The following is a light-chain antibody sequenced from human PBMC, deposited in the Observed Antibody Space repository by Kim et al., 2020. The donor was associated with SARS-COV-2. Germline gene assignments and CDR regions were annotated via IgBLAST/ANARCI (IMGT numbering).Light chain of an antibody. J-gene: IGKJ2*01. CDR1: QSVNSNF. V-gene: IGKV3-20*01. CDR2: GGS. CDR3: QQYGSSPPYT. Sequence: AGERAPPPCRASQSVNSNFLAWYQHKPGQPPRLLIYGGSSRATGIPDRFSGSGSGADFTLIISRLEPEDFAVYYCQQYGSSPPYTFGQGTKLEI.